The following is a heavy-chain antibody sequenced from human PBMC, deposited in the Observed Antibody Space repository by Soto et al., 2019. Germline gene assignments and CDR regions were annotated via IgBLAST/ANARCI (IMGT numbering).Heavy chain of an antibody. J-gene: IGHJ6*02. V-gene: IGHV3-66*01. CDR2: IDIGGNT. Sequence: GGSLRLSCAASGFSVTNNYMNWVRQAPGKGLEWVSIIDIGGNTYYADSVKDRFTISRDNSRNTLYLHMDSLRAEDTAVYYCAKGRSYYYYYGVDVWGQGTTVTVSS. CDR3: AKGRSYYYYYGVDV. CDR1: GFSVTNNY.